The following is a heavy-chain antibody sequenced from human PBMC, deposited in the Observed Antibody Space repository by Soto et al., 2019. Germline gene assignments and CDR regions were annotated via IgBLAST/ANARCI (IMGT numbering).Heavy chain of an antibody. J-gene: IGHJ4*02. V-gene: IGHV4-59*01. CDR2: IYYSGST. D-gene: IGHD3-3*01. CDR3: GSTRTGADFSSGYYAKPGFDY. CDR1: GGSISSYY. Sequence: SETLSLTCTVSGGSISSYYWSWIRQPPGKGLEWIGYIYYSGSTNYNPSLKSRVTISVDTSTKQFSLKLSSVTTAATAAEYCGSTRTGADFSSGYYAKPGFDYWGQGTLVTVSP.